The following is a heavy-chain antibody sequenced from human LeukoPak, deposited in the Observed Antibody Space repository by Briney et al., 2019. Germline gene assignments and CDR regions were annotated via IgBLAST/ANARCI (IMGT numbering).Heavy chain of an antibody. D-gene: IGHD3-22*01. Sequence: GGSLRLSCAASGFTFDDYAMHWVRQAPGKGLEWVSGISWNSGSIGYADSVKGRFTISRDNAKNSLYLQMNSLRAEDTALYYCAKDGGEVVNDAFDIWGQGTMVTVSS. V-gene: IGHV3-9*01. CDR1: GFTFDDYA. CDR2: ISWNSGSI. J-gene: IGHJ3*02. CDR3: AKDGGEVVNDAFDI.